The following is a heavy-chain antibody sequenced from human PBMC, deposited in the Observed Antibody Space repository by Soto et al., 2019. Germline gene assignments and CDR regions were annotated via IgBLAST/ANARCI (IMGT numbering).Heavy chain of an antibody. V-gene: IGHV3-48*02. J-gene: IGHJ4*02. D-gene: IGHD3-3*01. CDR2: ISSSSSTI. CDR1: GFTFSSYS. CDR3: AGSPRFFGVVIMMFDY. Sequence: GGALRLSCAASGFTFSSYSMNWVRQAPGKGLEWVSYISSSSSTIYYADSVKGRFTISRDNAKNSLYLQMNSLRDEDTAVYYCAGSPRFFGVVIMMFDYWGQGTLVTVSS.